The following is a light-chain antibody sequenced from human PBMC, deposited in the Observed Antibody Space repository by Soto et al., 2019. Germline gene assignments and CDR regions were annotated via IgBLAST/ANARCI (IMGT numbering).Light chain of an antibody. J-gene: IGKJ4*01. Sequence: DIQMTQSPSSVSASVGDRVTITCRASQVISSWLAWYQQKPGKAPKLLIYVASTLQTGVPSRFSGSGSGTDFSLTISSLQPDDSATYFCQQANSSPLTFGGGTKVEIK. CDR3: QQANSSPLT. V-gene: IGKV1-12*01. CDR1: QVISSW. CDR2: VAS.